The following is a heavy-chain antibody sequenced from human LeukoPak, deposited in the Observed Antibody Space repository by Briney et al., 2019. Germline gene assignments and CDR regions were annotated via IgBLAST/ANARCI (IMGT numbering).Heavy chain of an antibody. Sequence: SGPTLLKPPQTLTLTCTFSGFSLSTSGVGVGWIRQPPGKGLEWLALIYWDDDEDYSPSLKSRLTITKDTSKNQVVLTMTSMDPVDTATYYCAHGEGPDWYFDLWGRGTLVTVSS. J-gene: IGHJ2*01. V-gene: IGHV2-5*02. CDR3: AHGEGPDWYFDL. CDR1: GFSLSTSGVG. D-gene: IGHD3-10*01. CDR2: IYWDDDE.